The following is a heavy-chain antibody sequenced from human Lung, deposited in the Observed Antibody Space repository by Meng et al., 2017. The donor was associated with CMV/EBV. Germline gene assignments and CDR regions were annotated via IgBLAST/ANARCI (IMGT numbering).Heavy chain of an antibody. CDR1: GGSISSGGYY. Sequence: TXSLXXTVSGGSISSGGYYWSWIRQHPGKGLEWIGYIYYSGSTYYNPSLKSRVTISVDTSKNQFSLKLSSVTAADTAVYYCARDRCSSTSCYFGSYYYGMDFXGQGXTVTVSS. CDR2: IYYSGST. J-gene: IGHJ6*02. V-gene: IGHV4-31*03. CDR3: ARDRCSSTSCYFGSYYYGMDF. D-gene: IGHD2-2*01.